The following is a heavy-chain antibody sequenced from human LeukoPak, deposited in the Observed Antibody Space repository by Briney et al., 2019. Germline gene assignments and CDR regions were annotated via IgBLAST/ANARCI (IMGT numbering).Heavy chain of an antibody. J-gene: IGHJ5*02. V-gene: IGHV4-39*01. D-gene: IGHD3-10*01. Sequence: SETLSLTCTVSGGSISSSSYYWGWIRQPPGKGLEWIGRIYYSGSTYYNPSLKSRVTISVDTSTNQFSLKLSSVTAADTAVYYCAGDTYYYGSGSFNWFDPCGQGTLVTVSS. CDR1: GGSISSSSYY. CDR3: AGDTYYYGSGSFNWFDP. CDR2: IYYSGST.